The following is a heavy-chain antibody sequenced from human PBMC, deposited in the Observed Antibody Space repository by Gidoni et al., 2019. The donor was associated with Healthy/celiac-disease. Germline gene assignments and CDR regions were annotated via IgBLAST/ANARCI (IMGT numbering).Heavy chain of an antibody. Sequence: QVQLVQSGAGVKKPGDSVKVSCKASGYTFTSYYMHWVRQAPGQGLESMGIINPSGGSTSYAQKFQVRVTMTRDTSTSTVDMELSRLRSEDTAVYYCARTHSQIFGCDYWGQGTLVTVSS. CDR1: GYTFTSYY. D-gene: IGHD3-3*01. CDR3: ARTHSQIFGCDY. V-gene: IGHV1-46*01. J-gene: IGHJ4*02. CDR2: INPSGGST.